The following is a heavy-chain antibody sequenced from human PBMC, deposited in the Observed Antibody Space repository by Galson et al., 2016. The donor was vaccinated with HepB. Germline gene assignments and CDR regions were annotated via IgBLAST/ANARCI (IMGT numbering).Heavy chain of an antibody. D-gene: IGHD1-26*01. CDR1: GSTFTNNW. CDR3: VRLPFSVSGRLSCADDYFAY. Sequence: QSGAEVKKPGESLKISCKGSGSTFTNNWIAWVRQMPGKGLVWMGVIYPDDSDTRYSPSFQGQFTISANKSISTAYLRLSSLKASDTATYYCVRLPFSVSGRLSCADDYFAYWGQGTLVTVSS. V-gene: IGHV5-51*01. CDR2: IYPDDSDT. J-gene: IGHJ4*02.